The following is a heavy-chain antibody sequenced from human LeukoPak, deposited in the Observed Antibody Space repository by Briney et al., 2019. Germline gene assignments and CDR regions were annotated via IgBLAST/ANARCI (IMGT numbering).Heavy chain of an antibody. V-gene: IGHV3-30*02. CDR1: GFTFSSYG. CDR3: AKAPVLRYFDWFYYYYMDV. D-gene: IGHD3-9*01. CDR2: IRYDGSNK. Sequence: GGSLRLSCAASGFTFSSYGMHWVRQAPGKGLEGVAFIRYDGSNKYYADSVKGRFTISRDNSKNTLYLQMSSLRAEDTAVYYCAKAPVLRYFDWFYYYYMDVWGKGTTVTISS. J-gene: IGHJ6*03.